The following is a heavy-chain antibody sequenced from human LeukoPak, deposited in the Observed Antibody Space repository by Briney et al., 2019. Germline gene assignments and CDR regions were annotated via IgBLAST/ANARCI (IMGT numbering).Heavy chain of an antibody. Sequence: GESLKISCKGSGYSFTSYWIGWVRQMPGKGLEWMGIIYPGDSDIRYSPSFQGQVTISADKSISTAYLQWSSLRASDTAVYYCARRGGYYDSSGYYVGYWGQGTLVTVSS. CDR3: ARRGGYYDSSGYYVGY. CDR2: IYPGDSDI. D-gene: IGHD3-22*01. V-gene: IGHV5-51*01. J-gene: IGHJ4*02. CDR1: GYSFTSYW.